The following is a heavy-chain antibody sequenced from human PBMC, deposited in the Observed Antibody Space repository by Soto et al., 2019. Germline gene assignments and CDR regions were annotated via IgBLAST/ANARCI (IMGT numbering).Heavy chain of an antibody. V-gene: IGHV3-72*01. D-gene: IGHD6-13*01. CDR3: VTSMPSSKGAGCES. Sequence: EVQLVESGGGLVRPGGSLRLSCAASGFSFSDHYMHWVRQAPGKGLEWVGRSRNKGYSFTTEYSPALKGRFTISRNDSEDALDLRRNSRITEDTALYYLVTSMPSSKGAGCESWGQPTVVTVS. J-gene: IGHJ5*02. CDR2: SRNKGYSFTT. CDR1: GFSFSDHY.